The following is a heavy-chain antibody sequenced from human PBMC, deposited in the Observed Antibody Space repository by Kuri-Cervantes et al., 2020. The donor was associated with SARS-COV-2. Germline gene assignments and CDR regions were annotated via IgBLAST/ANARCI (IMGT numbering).Heavy chain of an antibody. CDR1: GGSISSRSYY. J-gene: IGHJ4*02. D-gene: IGHD1-26*01. CDR2: VYYSGNT. V-gene: IGHV4-39*07. Sequence: GSLRLSCTVSGGSISSRSYYWGWIRQPPGKGLEWIGSVYYSGNTHYNPSLKSRVTISVDTSKNQFSLKLSSVTAADTAVYYCARDRASGYVDYWGQGTLVTVSS. CDR3: ARDRASGYVDY.